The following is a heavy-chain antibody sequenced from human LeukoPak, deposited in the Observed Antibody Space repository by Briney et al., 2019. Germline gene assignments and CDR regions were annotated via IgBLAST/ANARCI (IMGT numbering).Heavy chain of an antibody. J-gene: IGHJ4*02. V-gene: IGHV3-20*04. D-gene: IGHD2-2*01. CDR1: GFTFDDYG. CDR2: INWNGGST. CDR3: ARDSGYITSPGY. Sequence: PGGSLRLSCVASGFTFDDYGMSWVRQAPGKGLEWVSGINWNGGSTGYADSVKGRFTISRDNAKNSLYLQMNSLRAEDTALYYCARDSGYITSPGYWGQGTLVTVSS.